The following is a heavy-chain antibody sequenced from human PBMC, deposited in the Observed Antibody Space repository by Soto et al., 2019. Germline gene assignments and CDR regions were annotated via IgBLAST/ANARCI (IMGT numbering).Heavy chain of an antibody. D-gene: IGHD1-26*01. CDR2: ISYDGSNK. CDR3: ARDRSDPTYYYYGIDV. V-gene: IGHV3-30-3*01. Sequence: GGSLRLSCAASGFTFSSYAMHWVRQAPGKGLEWVAVISYDGSNKYYADSVKGRFTISRDNSKNTLYLQMNSLRAEDTAVYYCARDRSDPTYYYYGIDVWGQGTTVTVSS. J-gene: IGHJ6*02. CDR1: GFTFSSYA.